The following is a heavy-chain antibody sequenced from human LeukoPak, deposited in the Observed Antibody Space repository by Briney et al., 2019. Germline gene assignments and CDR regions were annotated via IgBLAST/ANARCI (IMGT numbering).Heavy chain of an antibody. V-gene: IGHV4-39*07. CDR3: ARAKHNWFDP. Sequence: ETLSLTCTVSGGSISSSSYYWGWIRQPPGKGLEWIGSIYYSGSTYYNPSLKSRVTISVDTSKNQFSLKLSSVTAADTAVYYCARAKHNWFDPWGQGTLVTVSS. J-gene: IGHJ5*02. CDR1: GGSISSSSYY. CDR2: IYYSGST.